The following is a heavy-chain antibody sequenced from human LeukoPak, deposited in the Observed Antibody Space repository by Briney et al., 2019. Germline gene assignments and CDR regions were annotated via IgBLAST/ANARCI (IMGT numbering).Heavy chain of an antibody. J-gene: IGHJ6*03. Sequence: SETLSLTCAVHGGSFSGYYWSWIRQPPGKGLDWIGEINHSGSTNYNPSLKSRVTISVDTSKNQFSLKLSSVTAADTAVYYCARVKIKGGVTIFKEYHYMDVWGKGTTVTVSS. CDR1: GGSFSGYY. D-gene: IGHD3-3*01. V-gene: IGHV4-34*01. CDR2: INHSGST. CDR3: ARVKIKGGVTIFKEYHYMDV.